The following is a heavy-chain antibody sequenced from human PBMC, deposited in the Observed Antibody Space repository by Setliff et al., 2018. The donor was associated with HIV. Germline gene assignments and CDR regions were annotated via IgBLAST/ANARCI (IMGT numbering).Heavy chain of an antibody. V-gene: IGHV1-2*06. D-gene: IGHD2-8*02. CDR2: IEPSSGGT. J-gene: IGHJ3*01. CDR1: GYTFTAYY. Sequence: ASVKVSCKASGYTFTAYYIHWVRQAPGHELQLMGRIEPSSGGTNYIQKFQGRVTITRDTSIYTVYMELTELTSDDTAVYYCARQDHSSVNTGSLYAFDVWGQGTMVTVSS. CDR3: ARQDHSSVNTGSLYAFDV.